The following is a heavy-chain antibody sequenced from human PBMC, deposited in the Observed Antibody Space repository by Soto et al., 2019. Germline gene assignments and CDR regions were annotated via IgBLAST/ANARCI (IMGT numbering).Heavy chain of an antibody. CDR3: AREPRYSYGYGWFDP. J-gene: IGHJ5*02. CDR2: IIPIFGTA. D-gene: IGHD5-18*01. CDR1: GGTFSSYA. V-gene: IGHV1-69*06. Sequence: SVKVSCKAPGGTFSSYAISWVRQAPGQGLEWMGGIIPIFGTANYAQKFQGRVTITADKSTSTAYMELSSLRSEDTTVYYCAREPRYSYGYGWFDPWGQGTLVTVSS.